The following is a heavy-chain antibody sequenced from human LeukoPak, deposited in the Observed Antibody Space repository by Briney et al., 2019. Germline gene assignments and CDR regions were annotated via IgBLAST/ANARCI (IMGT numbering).Heavy chain of an antibody. D-gene: IGHD6-13*01. CDR1: GYTFTSYD. Sequence: GASVKVSCKASGYTFTSYDINWVRQATGQGLEWMGWMNPNSGNTGYAQKFQGRVTITRNTSISTAYMELSSLRSEDTAVYYCARGHSSSWYSSMVPYPRLPTDYWGQGTLVTVSS. CDR3: ARGHSSSWYSSMVPYPRLPTDY. J-gene: IGHJ4*02. V-gene: IGHV1-8*03. CDR2: MNPNSGNT.